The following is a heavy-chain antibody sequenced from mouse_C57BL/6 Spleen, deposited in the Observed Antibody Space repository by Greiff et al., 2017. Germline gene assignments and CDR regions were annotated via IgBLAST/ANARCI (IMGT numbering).Heavy chain of an antibody. D-gene: IGHD1-1*01. V-gene: IGHV1-9*01. J-gene: IGHJ4*01. CDR1: GYTFTGYW. CDR3: ARLGTTVVATGHAMAY. CDR2: ILPGSGST. Sequence: QVQLQQSGAELMKPGASVKLSCKATGYTFTGYWIEWVKQRPGHGLEWIGEILPGSGSTNYNEKFKGKATFTADTSSNTAYMQLSSLTTEDSAIYYCARLGTTVVATGHAMAYWGQGTSVTVSS.